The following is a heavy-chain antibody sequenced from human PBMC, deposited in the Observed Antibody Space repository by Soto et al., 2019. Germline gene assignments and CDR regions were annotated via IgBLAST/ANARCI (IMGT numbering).Heavy chain of an antibody. CDR1: GFTFSSYA. D-gene: IGHD3-3*01. CDR2: ISGSGGST. Sequence: LRLSCAASGFTFSSYAMSWVRQAPGKGLEWVSAISGSGGSTYYADSVKGRFTISRDNSKNTLYLQMNSLRAEDTAVYYCAKAQYYDFWSGPEYYGMDVWGQGTTVTVSS. CDR3: AKAQYYDFWSGPEYYGMDV. V-gene: IGHV3-23*01. J-gene: IGHJ6*02.